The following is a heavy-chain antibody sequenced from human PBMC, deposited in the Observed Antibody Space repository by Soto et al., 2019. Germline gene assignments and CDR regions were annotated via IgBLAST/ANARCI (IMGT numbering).Heavy chain of an antibody. J-gene: IGHJ3*02. Sequence: EVQLLESGGGLVQPGGSLRLSCAASGFTFSSYAMSWVRQAPVKGLEWVSAISGSGGSTYYADSVKGRLTISRDNPKNTLYLEMNSLRDADTGVYNSAKAKASYSSGCSCYRGAFDIWGQGTMGTVSS. CDR2: ISGSGGST. V-gene: IGHV3-23*01. CDR3: AKAKASYSSGCSCYRGAFDI. D-gene: IGHD2-15*01. CDR1: GFTFSSYA.